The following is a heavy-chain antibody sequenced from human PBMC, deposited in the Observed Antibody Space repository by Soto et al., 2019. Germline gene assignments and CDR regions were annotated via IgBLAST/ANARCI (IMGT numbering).Heavy chain of an antibody. J-gene: IGHJ4*02. Sequence: EVQLVESGGGLVQPGGSLRLSCAASGFTFSSYSMNWVRQAPGKGLEWVSYISSSSSTIYYADSVKGRFTISRDNAKNSLYLQMNILRDEDTAVYYCARDFLAASDYWGQGTLVTVSS. CDR1: GFTFSSYS. CDR3: ARDFLAASDY. CDR2: ISSSSSTI. D-gene: IGHD6-19*01. V-gene: IGHV3-48*02.